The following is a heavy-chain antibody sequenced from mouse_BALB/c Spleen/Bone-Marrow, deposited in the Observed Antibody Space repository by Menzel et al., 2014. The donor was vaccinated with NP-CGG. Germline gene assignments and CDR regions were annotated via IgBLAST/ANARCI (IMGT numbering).Heavy chain of an antibody. CDR1: GVNIXDTY. D-gene: IGHD2-4*01. CDR3: AMITTGAWFAY. Sequence: VQLQQSGAELVKPGASVKLSCTASGVNIXDTYMHWVKQRPEQGLEWIGRIDPANGNTKYDPKFQGKATITADTSSNTAYLQLSSLTSEDTAVYYCAMITTGAWFAYWGQGTLVTVS. J-gene: IGHJ3*01. CDR2: IDPANGNT. V-gene: IGHV14-3*02.